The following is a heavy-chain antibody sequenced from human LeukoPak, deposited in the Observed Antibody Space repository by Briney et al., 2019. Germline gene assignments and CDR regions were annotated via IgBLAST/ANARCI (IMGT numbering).Heavy chain of an antibody. J-gene: IGHJ4*02. CDR2: ISNSGSTI. V-gene: IGHV3-48*03. CDR1: GFIFSSYE. D-gene: IGHD5/OR15-5a*01. Sequence: PGGSLRLSCAASGFIFSSYEMNWVRQAPGKGLEWVSYISNSGSTIYYADSVKGRFTISRDNVKNSLYLQMNSLRAEDTAVYYCARILSTPFDYWGQGILVTVSS. CDR3: ARILSTPFDY.